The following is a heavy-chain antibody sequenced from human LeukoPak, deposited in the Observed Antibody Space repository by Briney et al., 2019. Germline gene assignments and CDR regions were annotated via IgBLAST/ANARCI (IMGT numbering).Heavy chain of an antibody. J-gene: IGHJ4*02. CDR2: IFNSGNT. D-gene: IGHD3-3*01. CDR3: ATVEYVWSGRFDY. CDR1: GGSISSSKYY. Sequence: PSETLSLTCTVSGGSISSSKYYWGWIRQPPGKGLEWIGTIFNSGNTHYNPSLKSRVTISVDTSKNQFSLKLSSVTAADTAVYYCATVEYVWSGRFDYWGQGTLVTVSS. V-gene: IGHV4-39*01.